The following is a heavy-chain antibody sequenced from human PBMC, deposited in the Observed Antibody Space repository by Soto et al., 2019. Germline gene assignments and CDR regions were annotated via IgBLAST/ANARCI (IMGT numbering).Heavy chain of an antibody. CDR2: IYYSGST. CDR1: GGSISSSSYY. CDR3: ARLALRRTVTTLGPYFDY. Sequence: SETLSLTCTVSGGSISSSSYYWGWIRQPPGKGLEWIGSIYYSGSTYYNPSLKSRVTISVDTSKNQFSLKLSSVTAADTAVYYCARLALRRTVTTLGPYFDYWGQGTLVTVSS. D-gene: IGHD4-17*01. V-gene: IGHV4-39*01. J-gene: IGHJ4*02.